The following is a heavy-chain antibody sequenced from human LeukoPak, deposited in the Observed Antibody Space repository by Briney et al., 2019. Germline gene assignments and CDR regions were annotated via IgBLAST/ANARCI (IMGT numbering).Heavy chain of an antibody. Sequence: SGKLSCKASGGTFTSYAISCGRQAPGQRRKGRGGIIPIFGTANYAQKFQGRVTITADESTSTAYMELSSLRSEDTAVYYCARDLGTRYCSGGSCYYYYMDVWGKGTTVTVSS. J-gene: IGHJ6*03. V-gene: IGHV1-69*01. CDR2: IIPIFGTA. D-gene: IGHD2-15*01. CDR3: ARDLGTRYCSGGSCYYYYMDV. CDR1: GGTFTSYA.